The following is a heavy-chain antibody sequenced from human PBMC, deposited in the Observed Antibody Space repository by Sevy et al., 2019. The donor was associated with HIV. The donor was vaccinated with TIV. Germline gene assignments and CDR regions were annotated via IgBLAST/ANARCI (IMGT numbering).Heavy chain of an antibody. CDR1: GFTFSNYW. CDR2: INSDGSST. CDR3: XRGGSYYYDSSGTDALDI. Sequence: GGSLRLSCAASGFTFSNYWMHWVRQAPGKGLVWVSRINSDGSSTRYADFVKGRFTISRDNAKNTLYLQMNSLRAEDTALDYWXRGGSYYYDSSGTDALDIWGQGTMVTVSS. J-gene: IGHJ3*02. D-gene: IGHD3-22*01. V-gene: IGHV3-74*01.